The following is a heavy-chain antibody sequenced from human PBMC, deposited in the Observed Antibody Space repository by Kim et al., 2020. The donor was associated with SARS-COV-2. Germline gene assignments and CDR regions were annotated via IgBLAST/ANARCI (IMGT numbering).Heavy chain of an antibody. CDR3: VRESIRFYGLDV. D-gene: IGHD3-16*01. J-gene: IGHJ6*02. V-gene: IGHV3-20*04. Sequence: GGSLRLSCVASVFRFDDFGMAWVRQSPGKGLEFVANISWDGARHDLADSVRGRFSVSRDNTKNSLILQMNSLRVDDTALYFCVRESIRFYGLDVWGQGTTVTVTS. CDR2: ISWDGARH. CDR1: VFRFDDFG.